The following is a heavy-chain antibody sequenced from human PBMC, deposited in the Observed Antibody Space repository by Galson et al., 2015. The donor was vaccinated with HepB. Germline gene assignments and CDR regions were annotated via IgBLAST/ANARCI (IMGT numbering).Heavy chain of an antibody. D-gene: IGHD7-27*01. Sequence: SVKVSCKASGYSFTDHHIHWVRQAPGEGLEWMGWIIPNNGATNYAPKFQGRVTMTRDTSISTAYMELSSLRSEDTAVYYCARNLVSGDSDYWGQGTLVTVSS. CDR1: GYSFTDHH. J-gene: IGHJ4*02. CDR3: ARNLVSGDSDY. CDR2: IIPNNGAT. V-gene: IGHV1-2*02.